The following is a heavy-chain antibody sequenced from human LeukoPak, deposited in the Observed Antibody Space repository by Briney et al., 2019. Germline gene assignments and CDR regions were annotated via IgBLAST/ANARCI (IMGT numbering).Heavy chain of an antibody. CDR3: ARVYYDFWSGYYTGGGYYYYYMDV. CDR1: GGSISSSNW. J-gene: IGHJ6*03. CDR2: IYHSGST. Sequence: PSETLSLTCAVSGGSISSSNWWSWVRQPPGKGLEWIGEIYHSGSTNYNPSLKSRVTISVDKSKNQFSLKLSSVTAADTAVYYRARVYYDFWSGYYTGGGYYYYYMDVWGKGTTVTVSS. D-gene: IGHD3-3*01. V-gene: IGHV4-4*02.